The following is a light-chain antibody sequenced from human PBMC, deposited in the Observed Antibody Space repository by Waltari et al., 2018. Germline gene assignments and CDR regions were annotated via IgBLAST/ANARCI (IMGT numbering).Light chain of an antibody. J-gene: IGKJ3*01. CDR2: GAS. CDR1: QGISSW. V-gene: IGKV1-12*01. CDR3: QQGFNTPFT. Sequence: DIQMTQSPSSLSASVGDKVTITCRASQGISSWLAWYQQKPGKAPKLLIYGASSLQSGVPSRFSGSGSGTDYTLTISSLQPEEFATYYCQQGFNTPFTFGPGTKLDIK.